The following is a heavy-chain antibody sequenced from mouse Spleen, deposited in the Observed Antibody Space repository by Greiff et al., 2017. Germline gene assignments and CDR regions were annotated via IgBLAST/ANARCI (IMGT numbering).Heavy chain of an antibody. Sequence: VQLQQSGPELVKPGASVKISCKASGYSFTDYNMNWVKQSNGKSLEWIGVINPNYGTTSYNQKFKGKATLTVDQSSSTAYMQLNSLTSEDSAVXYYAGWSYGNHLFDCWGQGTTLTVSS. CDR2: INPNYGTT. CDR3: AGWSYGNHLFDC. D-gene: IGHD2-10*02. CDR1: GYSFTDYN. J-gene: IGHJ2*01. V-gene: IGHV1-39*01.